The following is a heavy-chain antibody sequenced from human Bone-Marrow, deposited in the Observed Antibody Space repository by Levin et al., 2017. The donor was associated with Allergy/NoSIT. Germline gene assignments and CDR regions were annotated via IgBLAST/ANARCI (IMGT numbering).Heavy chain of an antibody. D-gene: IGHD2-15*01. CDR1: GYEFTTYY. CDR3: AKDYVVGYRDAFDV. V-gene: IGHV1-2*02. J-gene: IGHJ3*01. CDR2: INPNSGVA. Sequence: GESLKISCKASGYEFTTYYLHWMRQAPGQGLEWMGYINPNSGVANPAVKFQERVTLTRDTSNTTAYMRLSRLTSDDTAIYYCAKDYVVGYRDAFDVWGQGTMVTVS.